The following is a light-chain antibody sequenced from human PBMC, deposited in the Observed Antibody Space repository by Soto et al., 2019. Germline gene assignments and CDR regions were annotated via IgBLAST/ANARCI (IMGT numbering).Light chain of an antibody. CDR3: SSYTSSSTYV. V-gene: IGLV2-14*01. CDR2: DVS. Sequence: QSVLTQPASVSRSLGQSITISCTGTSSDVGGYNYVSWYQQHPGKAPKLMIYDVSNRPSGVSNHFSGSKSGNTASLTISGLQAEDEADYYCSSYTSSSTYVFGTGTKVTVL. CDR1: SSDVGGYNY. J-gene: IGLJ1*01.